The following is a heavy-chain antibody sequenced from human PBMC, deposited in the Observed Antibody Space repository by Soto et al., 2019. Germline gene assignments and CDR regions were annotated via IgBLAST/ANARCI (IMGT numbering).Heavy chain of an antibody. Sequence: ASVKVSCKASGYTFTGYYMHWVRQAPGQGLEWMGWINPNSGGTIYAQNFQGRVTMTRDTSISTAYMELSRLRSDETAVYYCARAGGYSGFDDYYYYGMDVWGKGTTVTVSS. V-gene: IGHV1-2*02. J-gene: IGHJ6*04. CDR1: GYTFTGYY. D-gene: IGHD5-12*01. CDR2: INPNSGGT. CDR3: ARAGGYSGFDDYYYYGMDV.